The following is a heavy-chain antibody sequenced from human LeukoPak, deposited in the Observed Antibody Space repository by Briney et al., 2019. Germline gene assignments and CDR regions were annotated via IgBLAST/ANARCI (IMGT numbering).Heavy chain of an antibody. J-gene: IGHJ5*02. CDR2: IYPGDSDT. D-gene: IGHD6-13*01. CDR3: ARPLTYSSSWRGWWFDP. V-gene: IGHV5-51*01. Sequence: GESLKISCKGSGYSFTSYWIGWLRQMPGKGLEWMGIIYPGDSDTRYSPSFQGQVTISADKSISTAYLQWSSLKASDTAMSYCARPLTYSSSWRGWWFDPWGQGTLVTVSS. CDR1: GYSFTSYW.